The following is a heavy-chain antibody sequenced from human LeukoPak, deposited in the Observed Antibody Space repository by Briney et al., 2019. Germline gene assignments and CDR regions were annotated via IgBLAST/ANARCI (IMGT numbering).Heavy chain of an antibody. CDR1: GYTFTDYY. J-gene: IGHJ3*02. D-gene: IGHD3-22*01. Sequence: ASVTVSFTASGYTFTDYYMHWVRQAPGQGLEWMGWINPNSGGTNFAQKFQGRVTMTRDTSISTAYMELSRLRSDDTAVYYCARAGLWDYSDSSGYHNGAFDIWGQGTMVTVSS. V-gene: IGHV1-2*02. CDR2: INPNSGGT. CDR3: ARAGLWDYSDSSGYHNGAFDI.